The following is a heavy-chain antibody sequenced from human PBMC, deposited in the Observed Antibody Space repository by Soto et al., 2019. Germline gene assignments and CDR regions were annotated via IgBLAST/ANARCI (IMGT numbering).Heavy chain of an antibody. J-gene: IGHJ6*02. D-gene: IGHD6-13*01. V-gene: IGHV4-4*07. Sequence: LCLSCSVSEGSSIGYDGSWIRQTAGKGLEWIGRVYTSVSTNYNPSLKSRVTMSVDTSKNQFSLKLSSVTAADTAVYYCARDLPYNSSSWYNDRYYYYGMDVWGQGTTVTVSS. CDR2: VYTSVST. CDR3: ARDLPYNSSSWYNDRYYYYGMDV. CDR1: EGSSIGYD.